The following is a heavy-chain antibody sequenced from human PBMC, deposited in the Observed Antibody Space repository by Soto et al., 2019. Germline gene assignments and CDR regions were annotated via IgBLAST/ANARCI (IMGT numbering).Heavy chain of an antibody. Sequence: PGESLKISCKGSGYSFTSYWIGWVRQMPGKGLEWMGIIYPGDSDTRYSPSFQGQVTISADKSISTAYLQWSSLKASDTAMYYCARHVVLHYDILTGHLDYWGQGTLVTVSS. J-gene: IGHJ4*02. CDR1: GYSFTSYW. V-gene: IGHV5-51*01. CDR3: ARHVVLHYDILTGHLDY. D-gene: IGHD3-9*01. CDR2: IYPGDSDT.